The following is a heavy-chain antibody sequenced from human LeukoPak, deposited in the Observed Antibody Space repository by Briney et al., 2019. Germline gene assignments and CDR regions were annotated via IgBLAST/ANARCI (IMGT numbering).Heavy chain of an antibody. CDR2: ISSSSSYI. CDR1: GFTFSSYS. D-gene: IGHD3-9*01. J-gene: IGHJ4*02. V-gene: IGHV3-21*04. Sequence: PGGSLRLSCAASGFTFSSYSMSWVRQAPGKGLEWVSSISSSSSYIYYADSVKGRFTISRDNAKNSLYLQMNSLRAEDTAVYYCAKGLLGDILTGPSGYWGQGTLVTVSS. CDR3: AKGLLGDILTGPSGY.